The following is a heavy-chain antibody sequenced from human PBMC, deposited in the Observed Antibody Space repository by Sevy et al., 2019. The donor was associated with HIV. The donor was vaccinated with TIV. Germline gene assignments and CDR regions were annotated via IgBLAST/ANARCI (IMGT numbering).Heavy chain of an antibody. D-gene: IGHD2-2*02. CDR3: AKVGYCSSTSCYSIYYGMDV. Sequence: GGSLRLSCAASGFTFSRNAMSWVRQAPGKGLEWASGITGSGGSTYYADSVKARFTSSRDNSKNTLYLQMNSLRVEDTAVYYCAKVGYCSSTSCYSIYYGMDVWGQGTTVTVSS. J-gene: IGHJ6*02. CDR2: ITGSGGST. V-gene: IGHV3-23*01. CDR1: GFTFSRNA.